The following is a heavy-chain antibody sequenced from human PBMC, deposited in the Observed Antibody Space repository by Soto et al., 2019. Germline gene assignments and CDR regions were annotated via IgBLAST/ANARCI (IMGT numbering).Heavy chain of an antibody. J-gene: IGHJ6*02. CDR2: ISYDGSNK. V-gene: IGHV3-30*18. Sequence: GGSLRLSCAASGFTFSSYGMHWVRQAPGKGLEWVAVISYDGSNKYYADSVKGRFTISRDNSKNTLYLQMNSLRAEDTAVYYCAKDRVAAAGNYYYYYYGMDVWGQGTRVTVSS. D-gene: IGHD6-13*01. CDR3: AKDRVAAAGNYYYYYYGMDV. CDR1: GFTFSSYG.